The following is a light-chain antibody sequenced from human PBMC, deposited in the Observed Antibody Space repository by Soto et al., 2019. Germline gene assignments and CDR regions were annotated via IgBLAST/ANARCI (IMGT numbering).Light chain of an antibody. CDR3: QQSYSTLIT. CDR1: QSISSY. Sequence: DFQMTQSPSSLSASAGDRVTITCRASQSISSYLNWYQQKPGKAPKLLIYAASSLQSGAPSRFSGSGSGTDFTLTISSLQPEDFATYYCQQSYSTLITFGQGTRLEIK. J-gene: IGKJ5*01. V-gene: IGKV1-39*01. CDR2: AAS.